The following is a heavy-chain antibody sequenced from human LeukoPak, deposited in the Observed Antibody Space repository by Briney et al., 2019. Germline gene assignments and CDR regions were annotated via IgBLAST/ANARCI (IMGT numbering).Heavy chain of an antibody. CDR1: GGSISSDSYY. Sequence: SETLSLTCTVSGGSISSDSYYWGWIRQSPGKGLEWIGSVYYTGDTYHNPSLKGRVTISVDTSRNQLSLRLTSMTAAYSSVYYCASLMVVAGQPYLDSWGQGSLVTVSS. D-gene: IGHD6-19*01. V-gene: IGHV4-39*01. J-gene: IGHJ4*02. CDR3: ASLMVVAGQPYLDS. CDR2: VYYTGDT.